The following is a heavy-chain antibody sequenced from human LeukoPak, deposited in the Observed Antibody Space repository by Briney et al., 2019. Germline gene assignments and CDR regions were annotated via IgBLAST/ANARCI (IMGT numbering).Heavy chain of an antibody. J-gene: IGHJ4*02. CDR3: AREIMVDY. CDR2: ISGSCGST. V-gene: IGHV3-23*01. CDR1: GFTFSSYA. D-gene: IGHD2-8*01. Sequence: GGSLRLSCAASGFTFSSYAMSWVRQAPGKGLEWVSAISGSCGSTYYADSVKARFTISRDSAKNSLYLQMNSLRAEDTAVYYCAREIMVDYWGQGTLVTVSS.